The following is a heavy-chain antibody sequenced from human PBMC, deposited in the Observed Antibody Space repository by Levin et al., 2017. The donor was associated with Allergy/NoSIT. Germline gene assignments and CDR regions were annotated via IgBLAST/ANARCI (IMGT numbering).Heavy chain of an antibody. Sequence: GESLKISCKASGYTFTSYDINWVRQATGQGLEWMGWMNPNSGNTGYAQKFQGRVTMTRNTSISTAYMELSSLRSEDTAVYYCARGGRTLYYYYGMDVWGQGTTVTVSS. CDR2: MNPNSGNT. CDR1: GYTFTSYD. D-gene: IGHD1-1*01. CDR3: ARGGRTLYYYYGMDV. V-gene: IGHV1-8*01. J-gene: IGHJ6*02.